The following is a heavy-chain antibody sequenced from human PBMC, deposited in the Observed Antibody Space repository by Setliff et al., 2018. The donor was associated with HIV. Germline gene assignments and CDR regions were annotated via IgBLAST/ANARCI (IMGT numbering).Heavy chain of an antibody. Sequence: SETLSLTCAVYGGSFSGYSWIWIRQPPGKGLEWIGEINHSGSANYNPSLKSRVTISVDMSNNQFSLKVTSVTAADTAVYYCMRGRRITIFGVAYFDFWGQGTQVTVSS. V-gene: IGHV4-34*01. CDR1: GGSFSGYS. CDR3: MRGRRITIFGVAYFDF. D-gene: IGHD3-3*01. J-gene: IGHJ4*02. CDR2: INHSGSA.